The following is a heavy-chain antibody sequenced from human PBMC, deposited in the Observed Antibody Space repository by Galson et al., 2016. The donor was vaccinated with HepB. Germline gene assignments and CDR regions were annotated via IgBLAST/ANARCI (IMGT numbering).Heavy chain of an antibody. J-gene: IGHJ3*02. CDR1: EYSFTGYW. CDR2: VYSGDSDA. D-gene: IGHD3-10*01. Sequence: QSGADVTKPGESLKISCKGSEYSFTGYWIGWVRQMPGKGLEWMGIVYSGDSDARYSPSFQGQVTISADKSINTAYLQWSSLKASDTAIYYCARLVRGDAFDIWGQGTLVIVSS. V-gene: IGHV5-51*01. CDR3: ARLVRGDAFDI.